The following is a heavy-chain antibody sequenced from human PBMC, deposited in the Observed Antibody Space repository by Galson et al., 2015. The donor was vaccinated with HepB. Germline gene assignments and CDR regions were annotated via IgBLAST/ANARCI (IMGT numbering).Heavy chain of an antibody. D-gene: IGHD6-6*01. J-gene: IGHJ5*02. V-gene: IGHV1-18*04. CDR1: GYTFITYG. CDR2: INTYNGDT. CDR3: AAELEYSSSSSPFYNWFDP. Sequence: SVKVSCKASGYTFITYGISWVRQAPGQGLEWMGWINTYNGDTNFAQKFQERVTITRDMSTSTAYMELSSLRSEDTAVYYCAAELEYSSSSSPFYNWFDPWGQGTLVTVSS.